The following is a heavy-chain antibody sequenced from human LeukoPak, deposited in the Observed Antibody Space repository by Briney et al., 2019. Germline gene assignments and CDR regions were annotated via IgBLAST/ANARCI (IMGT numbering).Heavy chain of an antibody. Sequence: SETLSLTCTVSGGSISSYYWSWIRQPPGKGLEWIGYIYYSGSTNYNPSLKGRVTISVDTSKNQFSLKLSSVTAADTAVYYCARGYYYGSSGYYIYYWGQGTLVTVSS. CDR2: IYYSGST. J-gene: IGHJ4*02. V-gene: IGHV4-59*01. CDR1: GGSISSYY. D-gene: IGHD3-22*01. CDR3: ARGYYYGSSGYYIYY.